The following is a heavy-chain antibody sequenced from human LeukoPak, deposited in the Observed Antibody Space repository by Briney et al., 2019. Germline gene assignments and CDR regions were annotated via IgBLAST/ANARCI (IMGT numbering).Heavy chain of an antibody. CDR3: AREAAAGTFYFDY. Sequence: PSETLSLTCTVSGGSISNYYWSWIRQPAGKGLEWIGRIYTSGSTNYNPSLKSRVTMSVDTSKNQFSLKLTSVTAADTAVYYCAREAAAGTFYFDYWGQGTLVTVSS. J-gene: IGHJ4*02. CDR1: GGSISNYY. D-gene: IGHD6-13*01. V-gene: IGHV4-4*07. CDR2: IYTSGST.